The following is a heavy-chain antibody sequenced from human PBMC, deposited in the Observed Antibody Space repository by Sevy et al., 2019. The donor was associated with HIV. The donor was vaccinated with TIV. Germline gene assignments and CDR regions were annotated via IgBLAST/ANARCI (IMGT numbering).Heavy chain of an antibody. CDR1: GFSVSNNY. CDR3: ARVGSYGYFYYYAMDV. J-gene: IGHJ6*02. D-gene: IGHD3-16*01. Sequence: GRSLRLSCAASGFSVSNNYMSWVRQAPGRGLECVSLIYSGGGTYYTDSVKGRFTVSRDNSKNTLYLQMNSLRAEDTAVYYCARVGSYGYFYYYAMDVWGQGTTVTVSS. CDR2: IYSGGGT. V-gene: IGHV3-53*01.